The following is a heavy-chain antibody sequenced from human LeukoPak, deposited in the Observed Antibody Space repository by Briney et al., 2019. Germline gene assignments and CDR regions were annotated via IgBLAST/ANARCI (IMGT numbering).Heavy chain of an antibody. CDR3: ARVIGSYGDSAY. Sequence: GGSLRLSCAASGFTFSSYAMSWVRQAPGKGLEWVSTISGSGANTYCADSVRGRFTISRDNSKNTLYLHMNSLRAEDTAVYYCARVIGSYGDSAYWGQGTLVTVSS. D-gene: IGHD3-16*01. CDR2: ISGSGANT. CDR1: GFTFSSYA. V-gene: IGHV3-23*01. J-gene: IGHJ4*02.